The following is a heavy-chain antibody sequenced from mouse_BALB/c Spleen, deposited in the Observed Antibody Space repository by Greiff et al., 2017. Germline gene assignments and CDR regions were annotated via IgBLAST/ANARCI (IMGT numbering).Heavy chain of an antibody. V-gene: IGHV1S81*02. CDR1: GYTFTSYY. Sequence: QVQLQQPGAELVKPGASVKFSCKASGYTFTSYYMYWVKQRPGQGLEWIGGINPSNGGTNFNEKFKSKATLTVDKSSSTAYMQLSSLTSEDSAVYYGTRSGDGYPAWFAYWGQGTLVTVSA. CDR3: TRSGDGYPAWFAY. J-gene: IGHJ3*01. D-gene: IGHD2-3*01. CDR2: INPSNGGT.